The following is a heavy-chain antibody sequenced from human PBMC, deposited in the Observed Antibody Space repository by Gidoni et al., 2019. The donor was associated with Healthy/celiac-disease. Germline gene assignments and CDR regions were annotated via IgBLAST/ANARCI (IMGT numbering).Heavy chain of an antibody. CDR3: VRVGYQLLDY. J-gene: IGHJ4*02. D-gene: IGHD2-2*01. V-gene: IGHV4-39*01. CDR2: ST. Sequence: STYYNPSLKSRVTISVDTSKNQFSLKLSSVTAADTAVYYCVRVGYQLLDYWGQGTLVTVSS.